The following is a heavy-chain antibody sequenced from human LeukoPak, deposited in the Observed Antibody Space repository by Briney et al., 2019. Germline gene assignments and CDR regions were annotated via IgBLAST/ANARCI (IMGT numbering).Heavy chain of an antibody. CDR2: IRYDGSNK. CDR3: AKDHGGSYSESFDY. J-gene: IGHJ4*02. Sequence: GGSLRLSCAASGFTFSSYGMHWVRQAPGKGLEWVAFIRYDGSNKYYADSVKGRFTISRDNSKNTMYLQMNSLRAEDTAVYYCAKDHGGSYSESFDYWGQGILVTVSS. D-gene: IGHD1-26*01. CDR1: GFTFSSYG. V-gene: IGHV3-30*02.